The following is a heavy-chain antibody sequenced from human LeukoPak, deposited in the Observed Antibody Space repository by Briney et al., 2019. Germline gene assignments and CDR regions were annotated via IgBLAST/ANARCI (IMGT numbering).Heavy chain of an antibody. CDR2: ISSSDSTI. CDR3: ARAHYYDSSGFDY. Sequence: GGSLRLSCAASGFTFSSYEMNWVRQAPGKGLEWVSYISSSDSTIYYADSVKGRFTISRDNAKNSLYLQMNSLRAEDTAVYYCARAHYYDSSGFDYWGQGTLVTVSS. D-gene: IGHD3-22*01. CDR1: GFTFSSYE. V-gene: IGHV3-48*03. J-gene: IGHJ4*02.